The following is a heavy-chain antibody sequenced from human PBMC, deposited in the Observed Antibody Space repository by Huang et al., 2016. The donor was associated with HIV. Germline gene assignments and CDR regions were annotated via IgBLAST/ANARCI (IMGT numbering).Heavy chain of an antibody. CDR2: TYSRDKWNN. J-gene: IGHJ5*02. V-gene: IGHV6-1*01. D-gene: IGHD2-15*01. Sequence: QVQLQQSGPGLVRPSQTLSLTCAISGDSVSSSSSAWNWIRQSPSRGLEGLGRTYSRDKWNNACAPSVRTRMTLTPDTAKNQFSLRLHSVTPADTAVYYCARVRCSGGYCYGWFDTWGQGILVTVSS. CDR1: GDSVSSSSSA. CDR3: ARVRCSGGYCYGWFDT.